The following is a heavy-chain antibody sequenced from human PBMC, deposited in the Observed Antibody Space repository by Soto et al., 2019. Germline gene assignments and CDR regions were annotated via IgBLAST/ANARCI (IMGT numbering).Heavy chain of an antibody. D-gene: IGHD3-16*01. V-gene: IGHV3-49*04. Sequence: SLRLSCTTSGFTFGDYALSWVRQAPGKGLEWVGFIRRNAYGGTTDYAAPVKGRFTISRDDSKSIAYLQMNSLRTEDTALYYCTRASSLDFDFWGQGTLVTVSS. CDR3: TRASSLDFDF. CDR1: GFTFGDYA. CDR2: IRRNAYGGTT. J-gene: IGHJ4*02.